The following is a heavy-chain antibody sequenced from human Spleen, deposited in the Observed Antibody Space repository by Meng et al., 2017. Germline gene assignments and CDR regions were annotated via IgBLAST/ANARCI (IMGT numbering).Heavy chain of an antibody. J-gene: IGHJ4*02. CDR1: GFTFSSYA. CDR2: ISSSGSTI. Sequence: GESLKISCAASGFTFSSYAMSWVRQAPGKGLEWVSYISSSGSTIYYADSVKGRFTISRDNAKNSLYLQMNSLRAEDTAVYYCARENRQWLEPVDYFDYWGQGTLVTVSS. CDR3: ARENRQWLEPVDYFDY. V-gene: IGHV3-48*03. D-gene: IGHD6-19*01.